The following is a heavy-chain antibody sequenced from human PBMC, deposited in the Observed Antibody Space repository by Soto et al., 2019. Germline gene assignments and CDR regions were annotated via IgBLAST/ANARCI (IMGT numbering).Heavy chain of an antibody. V-gene: IGHV4-31*03. CDR2: IFYSGST. D-gene: IGHD6-13*01. J-gene: IGHJ4*02. Sequence: SETLSLTCTVSGGSISSGGYYWSWIRHHPGKGLEWIGYIFYSGSTFYSPSLKSRVTISVDTARNQFSLNLRSVTAADTAVYYCAEGEFSSSWYRESPFDSWGQGTLVTVSS. CDR1: GGSISSGGYY. CDR3: AEGEFSSSWYRESPFDS.